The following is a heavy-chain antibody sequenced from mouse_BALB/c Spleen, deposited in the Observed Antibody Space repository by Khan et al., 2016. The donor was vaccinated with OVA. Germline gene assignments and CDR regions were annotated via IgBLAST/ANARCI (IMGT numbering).Heavy chain of an antibody. Sequence: VKLLESGPELVKPGASVRISCKASGYTFTDYYINWMKQRPGQGLEWTGWIYPGNVNTKYNEKFKDKAILTADKSSSTAYMQLSSLTSEDSAVYFWAREGYYGNSRAWFAYWGQGTLVTVST. CDR1: GYTFTDYY. V-gene: IGHV1S56*01. J-gene: IGHJ3*01. CDR2: IYPGNVNT. CDR3: AREGYYGNSRAWFAY. D-gene: IGHD2-1*01.